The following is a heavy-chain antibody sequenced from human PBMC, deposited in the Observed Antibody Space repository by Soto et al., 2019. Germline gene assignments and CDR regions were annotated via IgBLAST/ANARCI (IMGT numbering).Heavy chain of an antibody. D-gene: IGHD3-16*02. CDR2: ISYDGSNK. J-gene: IGHJ4*02. Sequence: GGSLRLSCAASGFTFSSYGMHWVRQAPGKGLEWVAVISYDGSNKYYADSVKGRFTISRDNSKNTLYLQMNSLRAEDTAVYYCAKPVHRFGSHTYYFDYWGLGTLVTVSS. CDR1: GFTFSSYG. CDR3: AKPVHRFGSHTYYFDY. V-gene: IGHV3-30*18.